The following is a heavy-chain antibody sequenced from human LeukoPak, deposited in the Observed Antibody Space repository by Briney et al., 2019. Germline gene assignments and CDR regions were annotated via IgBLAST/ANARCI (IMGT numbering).Heavy chain of an antibody. CDR3: ARDPRDGYNYYSY. D-gene: IGHD5-24*01. CDR1: GFTFSSYS. V-gene: IGHV3-21*01. Sequence: GGSLRLSCAASGFTFSSYSMNWVRQAPGKGPEWVSSISSSSSYIYYADSVKGRFTISRDNAKNSLYLQMNSLRAEDTAVYYCARDPRDGYNYYSYWGQGTLVTVSS. CDR2: ISSSSSYI. J-gene: IGHJ4*02.